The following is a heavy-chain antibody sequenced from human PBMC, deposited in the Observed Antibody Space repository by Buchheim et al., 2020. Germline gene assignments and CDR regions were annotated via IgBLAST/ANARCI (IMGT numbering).Heavy chain of an antibody. CDR1: GFTFSSYS. Sequence: EVQLVESGGGLVKPGGSLRLSCAASGFTFSSYSMNWVRQAPGKGLEWVSSISSSSSYIYYADSVKGRFTIPRDNAKNSLYLQMNSLRAEDTAVYYCARDRGGYDPWGTYYYYGMDVWGQGTT. D-gene: IGHD5-12*01. CDR3: ARDRGGYDPWGTYYYYGMDV. V-gene: IGHV3-21*01. J-gene: IGHJ6*02. CDR2: ISSSSSYI.